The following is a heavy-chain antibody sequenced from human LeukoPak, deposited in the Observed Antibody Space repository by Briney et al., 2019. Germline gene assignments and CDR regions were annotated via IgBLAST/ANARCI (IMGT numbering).Heavy chain of an antibody. Sequence: QSGRSLRLSCAASGFTLSSYAMHWVRQAPGKGLEWVAVISYDGSNKYYADSVKGRFTISRDNSKNTLFLQMNSLRAEDTSVYHCAKGLSSGYSGSDYWGQGTLVTVSS. CDR2: ISYDGSNK. D-gene: IGHD3-22*01. V-gene: IGHV3-30*04. CDR3: AKGLSSGYSGSDY. CDR1: GFTLSSYA. J-gene: IGHJ4*02.